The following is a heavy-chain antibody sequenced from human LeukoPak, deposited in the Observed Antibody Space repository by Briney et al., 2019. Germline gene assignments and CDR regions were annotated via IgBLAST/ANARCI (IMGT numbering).Heavy chain of an antibody. CDR1: GGSISSSSYY. CDR2: IYYSGST. D-gene: IGHD3-22*01. J-gene: IGHJ4*02. V-gene: IGHV4-39*07. CDR3: ARGQAVIRPYFDY. Sequence: PSETLSLTCTVSGGSISSSSYYWGWIRQPPGKGLEWIGSIYYSGSTYYNPSLKSRVTISVDTSKNQFSLKLSSVTAADTAVYYCARGQAVIRPYFDYWGQGTLVTVSS.